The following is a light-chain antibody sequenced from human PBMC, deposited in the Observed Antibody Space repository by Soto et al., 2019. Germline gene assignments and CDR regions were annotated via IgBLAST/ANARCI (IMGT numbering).Light chain of an antibody. V-gene: IGKV1-6*01. CDR1: QGIRND. CDR3: LQDYNYPRK. Sequence: AIQMTQSPSSLSASVGDIVTITCRASQGIRNDLNWYQQKPGKAPKLLIYAASSLESGVPSRFSGSGSGTDFTLTISSLQPEDFATYYCLQDYNYPRKFGQGTKVDIK. J-gene: IGKJ1*01. CDR2: AAS.